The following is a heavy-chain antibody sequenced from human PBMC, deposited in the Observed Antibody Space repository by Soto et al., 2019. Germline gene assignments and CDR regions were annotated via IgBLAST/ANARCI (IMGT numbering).Heavy chain of an antibody. D-gene: IGHD5-12*01. Sequence: QVQLVESGGGMVQPGRSLRLSCAASGFGFNTYALHWVRQAPGKGLEWVAFISSDGSNKNYADSVKGRFTISRDSSKNTMYLQMNSLRPEDTAVYYCARYSLDSGYDVGFDYWGQGTLVTVSS. J-gene: IGHJ4*02. V-gene: IGHV3-30-3*01. CDR1: GFGFNTYA. CDR3: ARYSLDSGYDVGFDY. CDR2: ISSDGSNK.